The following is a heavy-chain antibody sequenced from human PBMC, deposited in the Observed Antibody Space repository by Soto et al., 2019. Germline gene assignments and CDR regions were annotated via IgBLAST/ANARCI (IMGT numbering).Heavy chain of an antibody. J-gene: IGHJ6*02. V-gene: IGHV1-18*01. D-gene: IGHD3-3*01. CDR3: AGTYYDFWSGYPNGMDG. CDR1: GYTFTSYG. Sequence: ASVKVSCKASGYTFTSYGISWVRQAPGQGLEWMGWISAYNGNTNYAQKLQGRVTMTTDTSTSTAYMELRSLRSDDTAVYYCAGTYYDFWSGYPNGMDGWGQGTTVTVSS. CDR2: ISAYNGNT.